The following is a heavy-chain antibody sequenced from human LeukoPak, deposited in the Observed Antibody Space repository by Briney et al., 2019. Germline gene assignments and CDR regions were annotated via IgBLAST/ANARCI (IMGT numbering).Heavy chain of an antibody. D-gene: IGHD2-21*01. Sequence: ASVTVSCTASGYTFTVYYMHWVRQAPGQGLEWMGRINPNSGDTKYAQNFQGRVTMTRDTSIDTAYMDLSRLRSDDTAVYYCARDYAYALDIWGLGTMVTVSS. CDR3: ARDYAYALDI. CDR2: INPNSGDT. J-gene: IGHJ3*02. CDR1: GYTFTVYY. V-gene: IGHV1-2*02.